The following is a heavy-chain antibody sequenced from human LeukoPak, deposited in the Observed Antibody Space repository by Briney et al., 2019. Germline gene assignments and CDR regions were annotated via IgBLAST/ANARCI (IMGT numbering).Heavy chain of an antibody. CDR2: IYYSGDT. Sequence: SETLSLTCTVSGGSISSYYWSWIRQPPGKRLEWIGTIYYSGDTYYSPSLKSRITISRDTSKNLFSLSLTSVTAADTAVYYCARHHDYLWMTYRRPGDYFDFWGQGTLVTVSS. D-gene: IGHD3-16*02. CDR1: GGSISSYY. CDR3: ARHHDYLWMTYRRPGDYFDF. V-gene: IGHV4-59*04. J-gene: IGHJ4*02.